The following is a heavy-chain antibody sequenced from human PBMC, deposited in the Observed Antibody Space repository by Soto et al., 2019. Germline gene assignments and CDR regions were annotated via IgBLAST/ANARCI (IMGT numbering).Heavy chain of an antibody. D-gene: IGHD2-21*01. Sequence: GGSLRLSCATSGFPFSDYYMSWIRQAPGKGLEWLSHISPKSTYRNYADSVKGRFTISGDNTKSSLFLQMNSLGVEDTAVYYCARGGGGGLFEHWGQGVLVTVSS. V-gene: IGHV3-11*06. J-gene: IGHJ4*02. CDR3: ARGGGGGLFEH. CDR2: ISPKSTYR. CDR1: GFPFSDYY.